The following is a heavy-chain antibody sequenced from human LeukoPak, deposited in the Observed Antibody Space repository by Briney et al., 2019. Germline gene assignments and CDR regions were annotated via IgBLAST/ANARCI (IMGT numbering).Heavy chain of an antibody. CDR3: AREGDYYDSSGCRY. V-gene: IGHV1-18*01. D-gene: IGHD3-22*01. CDR1: GYTFTSYG. J-gene: IGHJ4*02. Sequence: ASVKVSCKASGYTFTSYGISWVRQAPGQGPEWMGWISAYNGNTNYAQKFQGRVTMTRDTSISTAYMELSRLRSDDTAVYYCAREGDYYDSSGCRYWGQGTLVTVSS. CDR2: ISAYNGNT.